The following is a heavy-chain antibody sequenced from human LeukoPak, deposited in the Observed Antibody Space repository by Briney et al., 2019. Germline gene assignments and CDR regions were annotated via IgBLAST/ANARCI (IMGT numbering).Heavy chain of an antibody. D-gene: IGHD3-10*01. V-gene: IGHV1-2*06. J-gene: IGHJ4*02. CDR1: GYTFTGYY. CDR2: INPNSGGT. Sequence: ASVKVSCKASGYTFTGYYMHWVRQAPGQGLEWMGRINPNSGGTNYAQKFQGRVTMTRDTSISTAYMELSRLRSDDTAVYYCASLISVRGVIIDYWGQGTLVTVSS. CDR3: ASLISVRGVIIDY.